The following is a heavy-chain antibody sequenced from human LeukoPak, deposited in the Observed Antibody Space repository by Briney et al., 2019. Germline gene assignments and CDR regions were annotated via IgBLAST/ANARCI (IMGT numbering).Heavy chain of an antibody. Sequence: NPSETLSLTCAVYGGSFSGYYWSWIRQPPGKGLEWIGEINHSGSTNYNPSLKSRVTISVDTSKNQFSLKLNSVTAADTAVYYCARDSLIAARNWYFDLWGRGTLVTVSS. J-gene: IGHJ2*01. CDR3: ARDSLIAARNWYFDL. V-gene: IGHV4-34*01. D-gene: IGHD6-6*01. CDR1: GGSFSGYY. CDR2: INHSGST.